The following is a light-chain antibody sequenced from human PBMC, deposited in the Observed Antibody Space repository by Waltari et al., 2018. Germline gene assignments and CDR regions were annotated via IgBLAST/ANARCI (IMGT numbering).Light chain of an antibody. CDR3: LQYNSYPRT. CDR1: PGMNNH. CDR2: GES. Sequence: DIQMTQSPSSLSAYVGDRVTNTCRASPGMNNHLSWFQQKSGKAPKSLIWGESNLQSGVPSNCSGSGSGTDFTLTISSLQPEDFATYYCLQYNSYPRTFGQGTKVEIK. V-gene: IGKV1-16*02. J-gene: IGKJ1*01.